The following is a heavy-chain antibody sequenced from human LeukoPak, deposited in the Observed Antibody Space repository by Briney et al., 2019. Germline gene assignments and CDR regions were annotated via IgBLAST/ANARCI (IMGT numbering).Heavy chain of an antibody. J-gene: IGHJ4*02. D-gene: IGHD6-6*01. CDR1: GTYW. CDR3: ARVGAAARPLDY. V-gene: IGHV3-74*01. Sequence: PGGSLRLSCAASGTYWMHWVRQAPGKGLVWVSRINSDESSTSYADSVKGRFTISRDNAKNTLYLQMNSLRAEDTAVYYCARVGAAARPLDYWGQGTLVTVSS. CDR2: INSDESST.